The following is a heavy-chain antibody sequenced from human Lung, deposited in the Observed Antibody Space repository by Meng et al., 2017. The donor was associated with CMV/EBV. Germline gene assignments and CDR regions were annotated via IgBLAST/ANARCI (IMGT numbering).Heavy chain of an antibody. D-gene: IGHD4-17*01. CDR1: GLDFSNYG. V-gene: IGHV3-48*04. J-gene: IGHJ4*02. CDR3: ATDPDYDYDFDY. CDR2: INSRSNNI. Sequence: GGSLRLXCVTSGLDFSNYGMNWVRQAPGKGLEWVSHINSRSNNIGYADSVKGRFTTSRDIPGNSLYLQMNSLRVEDTGVYYCATDPDYDYDFDYWGQGTLVTVSS.